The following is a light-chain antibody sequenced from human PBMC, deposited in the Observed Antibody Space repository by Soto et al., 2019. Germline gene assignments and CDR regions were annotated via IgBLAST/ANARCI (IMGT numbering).Light chain of an antibody. J-gene: IGLJ1*01. V-gene: IGLV2-8*01. Sequence: QSALTQPPSASGSPGQSVTISCAGTSSDVGAYNYVSWYQQHPGKAPKLIISEVNKRPSGVPDRFSGSKSGNTASLTVSGLQPEDEADYYCSSYGGPHNSNYVFGTGTKLTVL. CDR1: SSDVGAYNY. CDR2: EVN. CDR3: SSYGGPHNSNYV.